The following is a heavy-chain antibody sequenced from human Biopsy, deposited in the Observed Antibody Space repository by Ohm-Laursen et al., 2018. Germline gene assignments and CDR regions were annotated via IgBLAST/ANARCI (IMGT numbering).Heavy chain of an antibody. Sequence: SVSPSCKSSGFTFTSHDINWVRQATGQGLEWMWWISPNTGNTVYAQRFQDRVTMTSDTSTGTAYMELTSLTSDDTAVDFCARWETTLGRSLDSWGQGTLVAVSS. J-gene: IGHJ4*02. CDR2: ISPNTGNT. D-gene: IGHD1-26*01. V-gene: IGHV1-8*01. CDR1: GFTFTSHD. CDR3: ARWETTLGRSLDS.